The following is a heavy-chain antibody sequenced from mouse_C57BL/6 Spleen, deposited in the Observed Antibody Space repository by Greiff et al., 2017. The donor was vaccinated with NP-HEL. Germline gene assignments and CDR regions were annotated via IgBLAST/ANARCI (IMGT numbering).Heavy chain of an antibody. D-gene: IGHD1-1*01. CDR2: ISSGGSYT. CDR3: ARRDYGSSAYYAMDY. J-gene: IGHJ4*01. CDR1: GFTFSSYG. V-gene: IGHV5-6*02. Sequence: EVMLVESGGDLVKPGGSLKLSCAASGFTFSSYGMSWVRQTPDKRLEWVATISSGGSYTYYPDSVKRRFTISRDNAKNTLYLQMSSLKSEDTAMYYCARRDYGSSAYYAMDYWGQGTSVTVSS.